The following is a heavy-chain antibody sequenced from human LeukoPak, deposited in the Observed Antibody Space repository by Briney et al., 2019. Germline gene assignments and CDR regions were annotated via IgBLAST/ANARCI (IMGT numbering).Heavy chain of an antibody. V-gene: IGHV3-30*03. Sequence: LAGGSLRLSCAASGFTFSSYSMNWVRQAPGKGLEWAAVISYDGSNKYYADSVKGRFTISRDNSKNTLYLQMNSLRAEDTAVYYCVRYTDSSYPDWGQGTLVTVSS. CDR1: GFTFSSYS. CDR2: ISYDGSNK. CDR3: VRYTDSSYPD. D-gene: IGHD2-2*02. J-gene: IGHJ4*02.